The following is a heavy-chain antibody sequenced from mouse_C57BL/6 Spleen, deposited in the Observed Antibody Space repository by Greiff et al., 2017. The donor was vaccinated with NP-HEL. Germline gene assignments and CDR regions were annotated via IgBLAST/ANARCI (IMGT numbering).Heavy chain of an antibody. CDR1: GYSITSGYY. J-gene: IGHJ2*01. Sequence: VQLKESGPGLVKPSQSLSLTCSVTGYSITSGYYWNWIRQFPGNKLEWMGYISYDGSNNYNPSLKNRISITRDTSKNQFFLKLNSVTTEDTATYYCARGGDYGYYFDYWGQGTTLTVSS. CDR3: ARGGDYGYYFDY. D-gene: IGHD1-1*02. V-gene: IGHV3-6*01. CDR2: ISYDGSN.